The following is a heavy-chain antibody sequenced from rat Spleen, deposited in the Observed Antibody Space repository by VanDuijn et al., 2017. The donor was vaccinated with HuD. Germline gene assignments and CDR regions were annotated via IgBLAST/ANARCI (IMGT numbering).Heavy chain of an antibody. CDR2: INPDGGTT. D-gene: IGHD4-3*01. Sequence: EVQLVESGGGLVQPGRSLKLSCAASGFTFTNYGMHWIRQAPTNGLEWVSSINPDGGTTYYPDSVKGRFTISRDNAENTVFLQMNSLRSEDTATYYCAVSGYGYWGQGVVVTVSS. V-gene: IGHV5-19*01. CDR1: GFTFTNYG. J-gene: IGHJ2*01. CDR3: AVSGYGY.